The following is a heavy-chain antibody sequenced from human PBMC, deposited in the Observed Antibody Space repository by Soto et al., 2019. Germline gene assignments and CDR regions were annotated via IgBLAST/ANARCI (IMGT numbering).Heavy chain of an antibody. J-gene: IGHJ4*02. D-gene: IGHD3-22*01. Sequence: GASVKVSCKASGYTFTSYAMHWVRQAPGQRLEWMGWINAGNGNTKYSQKFQGRVTITRDTPASTAYMELSSLRSEDTAVYYCARLTPDDYDSSGYYYPRGSFDYWGQGTLVTVSS. CDR2: INAGNGNT. V-gene: IGHV1-3*01. CDR3: ARLTPDDYDSSGYYYPRGSFDY. CDR1: GYTFTSYA.